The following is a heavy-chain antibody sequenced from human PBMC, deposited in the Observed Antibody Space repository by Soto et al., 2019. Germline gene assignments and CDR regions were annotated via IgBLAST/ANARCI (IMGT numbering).Heavy chain of an antibody. V-gene: IGHV6-1*01. CDR2: TYYRSKWYN. D-gene: IGHD2-2*01. J-gene: IGHJ5*02. CDR3: ARDHLVVVPAAMEFYPNWFDP. CDR1: GDSVSSNSAA. Sequence: SQTLSLTCAISGDSVSSNSAAWNWIRQSPSRGLEWLGRTYYRSKWYNDYAVSVKSRITINPDTSKNQFSLQLNSVTPEDTAVYYCARDHLVVVPAAMEFYPNWFDPWGQGTLVTVSS.